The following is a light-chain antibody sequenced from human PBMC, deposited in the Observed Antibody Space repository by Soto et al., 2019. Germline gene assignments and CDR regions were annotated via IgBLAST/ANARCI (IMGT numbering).Light chain of an antibody. CDR2: DVN. V-gene: IGLV2-8*01. Sequence: QSVLTQPPSASGSPGQSLTISCTGTSSDVGGYNYVSWYQQHPGKAPKVMIYDVNKRPSGVPDRFSGSKSGNTASLTVSGLQAEDEGDYYCSSHAGGQNVVFGGGTKLPVL. CDR1: SSDVGGYNY. CDR3: SSHAGGQNVV. J-gene: IGLJ2*01.